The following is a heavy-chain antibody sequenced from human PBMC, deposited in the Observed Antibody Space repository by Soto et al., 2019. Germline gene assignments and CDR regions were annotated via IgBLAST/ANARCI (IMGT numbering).Heavy chain of an antibody. Sequence: GECLKISCKGSGYSFTSYWICWVRQMPGKGREWMGIIYPGDSDTRCSPSFQGRVTISADKSIITAYLQWRSLKDSDTAMYSCARLHVPDYYYYGMDVWGQGTTVTVSS. V-gene: IGHV5-51*01. CDR1: GYSFTSYW. J-gene: IGHJ6*02. CDR3: ARLHVPDYYYYGMDV. D-gene: IGHD6-6*01. CDR2: IYPGDSDT.